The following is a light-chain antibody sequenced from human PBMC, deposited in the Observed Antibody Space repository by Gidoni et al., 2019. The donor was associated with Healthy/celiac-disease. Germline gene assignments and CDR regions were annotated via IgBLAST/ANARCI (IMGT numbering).Light chain of an antibody. CDR2: DVS. V-gene: IGLV2-11*01. Sequence: QSALTQPRPVSGSPGQSVTISCTGTSSDVGGYNYVSWYQQHPGKAPKLMIYDVSKRPSGVPDRFSGSKSGNTASLTISGLQAEVEADYYCCSYAGSYRRVFGGGTKLTVL. CDR1: SSDVGGYNY. J-gene: IGLJ2*01. CDR3: CSYAGSYRRV.